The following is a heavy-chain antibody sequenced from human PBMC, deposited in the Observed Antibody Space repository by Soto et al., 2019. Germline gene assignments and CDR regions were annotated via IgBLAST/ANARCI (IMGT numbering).Heavy chain of an antibody. CDR1: GGTFSSYA. V-gene: IGHV1-69*13. Sequence: SVKVSCKASGGTFSSYAISWVRQAPGQGLEWMGGIIPIFGTANYAQKFQGRVTITADESTSTAYMELSSLRSEDTAVYYCARAGVIVTTVFDYYYGMHVWGQGTTVTVSS. J-gene: IGHJ6*02. CDR3: ARAGVIVTTVFDYYYGMHV. CDR2: IIPIFGTA. D-gene: IGHD4-4*01.